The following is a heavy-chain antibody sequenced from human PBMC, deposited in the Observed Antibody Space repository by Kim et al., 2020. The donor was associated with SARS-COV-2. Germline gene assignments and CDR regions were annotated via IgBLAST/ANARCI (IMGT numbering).Heavy chain of an antibody. V-gene: IGHV3-49*02. J-gene: IGHJ3*02. Sequence: VKGRFTISRDDSKSIAYLQMNSLKTEDTAVYYCTRYCSGGSCYTGDAFDIWGQGTMVTVSS. CDR3: TRYCSGGSCYTGDAFDI. D-gene: IGHD2-15*01.